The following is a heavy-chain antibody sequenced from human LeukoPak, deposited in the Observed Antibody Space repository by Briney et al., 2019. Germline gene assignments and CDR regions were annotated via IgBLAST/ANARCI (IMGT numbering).Heavy chain of an antibody. CDR1: GYTFTDYY. J-gene: IGHJ4*02. V-gene: IGHV1-2*02. Sequence: ASVKVSCKASGYTFTDYYLHWVRQAPGLGLEWMGWINPNSGGTNFAQKFQGGVTMTRDTSISTAYLDLSRLISDDTAMYYCAKGYDSSGYYLNYFDYWGQGTLVTVSS. D-gene: IGHD3-22*01. CDR2: INPNSGGT. CDR3: AKGYDSSGYYLNYFDY.